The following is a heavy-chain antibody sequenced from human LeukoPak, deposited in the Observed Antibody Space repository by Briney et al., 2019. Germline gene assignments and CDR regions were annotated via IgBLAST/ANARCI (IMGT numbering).Heavy chain of an antibody. D-gene: IGHD2-2*01. CDR3: AKDWVSIPAAIIHYYYMDV. V-gene: IGHV3-30*02. CDR1: GFIFSSYG. J-gene: IGHJ6*03. CDR2: IRYDGSNK. Sequence: GGSLRLSCAASGFIFSSYGMHWVRQAPGKGLEWVAFIRYDGSNKYYADSVKGRFTISRDNSKNTLYLQMNSLKTEDTSVYYCAKDWVSIPAAIIHYYYMDVWGKGTTVTISS.